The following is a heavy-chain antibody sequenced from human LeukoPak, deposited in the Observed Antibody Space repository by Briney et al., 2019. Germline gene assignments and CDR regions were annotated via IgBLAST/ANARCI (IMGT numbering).Heavy chain of an antibody. J-gene: IGHJ5*02. CDR1: RGSPRGSY. Sequence: PPETPSLTRALYRGSPRGSYGSSVPGPPRQGLGWRGEINDRGSTKWKPARKSRVIISVDTCKNQFSLNLSSVTAADTAVYYCARSKGYYGSGKYNWFDPWGQGTLVTVSS. CDR2: INDRGST. V-gene: IGHV4-34*01. D-gene: IGHD3-10*01. CDR3: ARSKGYYGSGKYNWFDP.